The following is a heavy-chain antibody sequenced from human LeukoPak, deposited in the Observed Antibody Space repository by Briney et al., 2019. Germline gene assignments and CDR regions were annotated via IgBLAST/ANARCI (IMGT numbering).Heavy chain of an antibody. D-gene: IGHD2-2*01. Sequence: SGTLSLTCTVSGGSISSSSYYWGWIRQPPGKGLEWIGSIYYSGSTYYNPSLKSRATISVDTSKNQFSLKLSSVTAADTAVYYCARHATSGYCSSTSCPYWYFDLWGRGTLVTVSS. CDR3: ARHATSGYCSSTSCPYWYFDL. CDR2: IYYSGST. CDR1: GGSISSSSYY. J-gene: IGHJ2*01. V-gene: IGHV4-39*01.